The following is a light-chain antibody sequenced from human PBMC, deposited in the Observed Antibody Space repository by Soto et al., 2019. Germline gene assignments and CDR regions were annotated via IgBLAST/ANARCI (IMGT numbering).Light chain of an antibody. CDR2: ELT. Sequence: QSVLAQPPSAPGSPGQSVTISCTGTATDVGGYNYVSWFQHHPGNAPKLIIYELTKRPSGVTDRFSGLNSGNTASLTVSGLQVEDEAEYFCGSYGGGVNLVFGGGTK. J-gene: IGLJ2*01. CDR1: ATDVGGYNY. V-gene: IGLV2-8*01. CDR3: GSYGGGVNLV.